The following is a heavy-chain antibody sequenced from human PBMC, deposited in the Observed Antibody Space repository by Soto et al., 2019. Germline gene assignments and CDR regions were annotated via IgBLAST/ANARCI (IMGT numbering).Heavy chain of an antibody. CDR3: ATGRSDIVVVVAATREYNWFDP. CDR1: GGSISSGGYY. CDR2: IYYSGST. J-gene: IGHJ5*02. V-gene: IGHV4-31*03. D-gene: IGHD2-15*01. Sequence: TLSLTCTVSGGSISSGGYYWSWIRQHPGKGLEWIGYIYYSGSTYYNPSLKSRVTISVDTSKNQFSLKLSSVTAADTAVYYCATGRSDIVVVVAATREYNWFDPWGQGTLVTVSS.